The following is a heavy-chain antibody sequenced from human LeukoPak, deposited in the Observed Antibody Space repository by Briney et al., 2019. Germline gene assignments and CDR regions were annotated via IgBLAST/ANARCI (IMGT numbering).Heavy chain of an antibody. CDR3: ASRGGVTQENDYYYFAMDV. D-gene: IGHD2-21*02. V-gene: IGHV1-69*13. Sequence: SVKVSCKPSGGTLSTYAISWVRQAPGQGPQWMGGVIPMFGTVRYAQKFQGRVTITADDSTCTAYMELSSLRFEDTAVYYCASRGGVTQENDYYYFAMDVWGQGTTVTVSS. J-gene: IGHJ6*02. CDR1: GGTLSTYA. CDR2: VIPMFGTV.